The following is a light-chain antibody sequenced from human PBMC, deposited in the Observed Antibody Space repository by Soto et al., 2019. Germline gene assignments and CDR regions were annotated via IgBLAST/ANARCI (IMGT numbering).Light chain of an antibody. CDR2: DAS. J-gene: IGKJ1*01. V-gene: IGKV3-11*01. CDR3: QQRSNWPPTWT. Sequence: EIVLTQSPATLSLSPGERATLSCRASQSVSSYLAWYQHKPGQAPRLLIYDASKRATGIPARFGGSGSGTDFTLTISSLEPEDFAVYYCQQRSNWPPTWTFGQGTRVEIK. CDR1: QSVSSY.